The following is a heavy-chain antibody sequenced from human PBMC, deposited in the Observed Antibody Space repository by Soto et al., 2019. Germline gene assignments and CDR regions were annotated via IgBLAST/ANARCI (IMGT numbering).Heavy chain of an antibody. D-gene: IGHD6-19*01. CDR3: AMPKRGASSGPRGGRGAFDY. CDR1: GGSFSGYY. V-gene: IGHV4-34*01. CDR2: INHSGST. J-gene: IGHJ4*02. Sequence: SETLSLTCAVYGGSFSGYYWSWIRQPPGKGLEWIGEINHSGSTNYNPSLKSRVTISVDTSKNQFSLKLSSVTAADTAVYYCAMPKRGASSGPRGGRGAFDYWGQGTLVTVSS.